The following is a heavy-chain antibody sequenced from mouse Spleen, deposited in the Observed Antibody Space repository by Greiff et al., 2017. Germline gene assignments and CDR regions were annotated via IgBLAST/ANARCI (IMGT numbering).Heavy chain of an antibody. D-gene: IGHD2-3*01. CDR3: ARDGYYDWYFDV. J-gene: IGHJ1*01. CDR2: INPSTGGT. CDR1: GYTFTDYN. V-gene: IGHV1-42*01. Sequence: VQLKQFGAELVKPGASVKISCKASGYTFTDYNMDWVKQSHGKSLEWIGEINPSTGGTTYNQKFKAKATLTVDKSSSTAYMQLKSLTSEDSAVYYCARDGYYDWYFDVWGAGTTVTVSS.